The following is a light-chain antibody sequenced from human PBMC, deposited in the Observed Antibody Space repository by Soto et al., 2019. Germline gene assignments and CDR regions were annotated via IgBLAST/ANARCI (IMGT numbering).Light chain of an antibody. J-gene: IGLJ2*01. CDR1: SSDVGTYNR. Sequence: ALTQPPSVSGSPGQSVTISCTGTSSDVGTYNRVSWYQQPPGTAPKLMIYEVSNRPSGVPDRFSGSKSGKTASLTISGLQAEDEADYYCSSYTSSSTLVFGGGTKVTVL. CDR2: EVS. V-gene: IGLV2-18*02. CDR3: SSYTSSSTLV.